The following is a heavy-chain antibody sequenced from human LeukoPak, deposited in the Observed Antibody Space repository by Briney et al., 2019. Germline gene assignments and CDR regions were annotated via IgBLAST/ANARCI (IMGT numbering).Heavy chain of an antibody. CDR2: IDWDDDT. CDR3: ARMNRGNYFDY. CDR1: GFSLNASGMC. Sequence: ESGPALVKPTQTLTLTCTFSGFSLNASGMCVSWIPQPPGKALEWLARIDWDDDTYYSTSLNTRLTISKDTSKNQVVLTMTNMDPVDTATYYCARMNRGNYFDYWGQGTLVTVSS. D-gene: IGHD7-27*01. V-gene: IGHV2-70*11. J-gene: IGHJ4*02.